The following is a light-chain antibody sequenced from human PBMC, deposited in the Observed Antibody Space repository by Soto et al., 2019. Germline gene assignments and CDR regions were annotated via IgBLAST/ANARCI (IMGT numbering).Light chain of an antibody. CDR2: GNS. CDR1: SSNIGAGYD. Sequence: HSVLTQPPSVSGAPGQRVTISCTGSSSNIGAGYDVHWYQQLPGTAPKLLIYGNSNRPSGVPDRFSGSKSGTSAFLAITGLQAEDEADYYCQSYDSSLSGWVFGGGTKLTVL. V-gene: IGLV1-40*01. CDR3: QSYDSSLSGWV. J-gene: IGLJ3*02.